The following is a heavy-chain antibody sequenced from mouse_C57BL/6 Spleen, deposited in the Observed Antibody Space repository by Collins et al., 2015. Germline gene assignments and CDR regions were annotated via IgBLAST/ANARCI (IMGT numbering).Heavy chain of an antibody. D-gene: IGHD1-1*01. V-gene: IGHV1-55*01. CDR2: IYPGSGST. CDR1: GYTFTSYW. CDR3: ARCNYGTDY. Sequence: QVQLQQPGAELVKPGASVKMSCKASGYTFTSYWITWVRQRPGQGLEWIGDIYPGSGSTNYNEKFKSKATLTVDTSSSAAYMQLSSLTSEDSAVYYCARCNYGTDYWGQGTTLTVSS. J-gene: IGHJ2*01.